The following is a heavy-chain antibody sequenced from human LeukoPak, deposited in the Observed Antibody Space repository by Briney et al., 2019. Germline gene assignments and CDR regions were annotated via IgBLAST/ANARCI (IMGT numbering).Heavy chain of an antibody. CDR2: ITASGGNT. V-gene: IGHV3-23*01. Sequence: GGSLRLSCAAPGFTFSSYAMGWVRQAPGKGLEWVSAITASGGNTYYADSVKGRFTISRDNSKNTLYLQVNSLRAEDTAVYCCAKGNGYSYGRYYFDYWGQGTLVTVSS. J-gene: IGHJ4*02. CDR3: AKGNGYSYGRYYFDY. CDR1: GFTFSSYA. D-gene: IGHD5-18*01.